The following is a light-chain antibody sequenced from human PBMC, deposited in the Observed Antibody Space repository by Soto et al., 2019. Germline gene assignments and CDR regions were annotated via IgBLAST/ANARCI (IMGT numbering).Light chain of an antibody. CDR2: DAS. J-gene: IGKJ5*01. CDR1: QNINRY. CDR3: QQYNNWPQIT. V-gene: IGKV3D-15*01. Sequence: EIVLTQSPATLSLSPGERATLSCRASQNINRYLAWYHQKPGQPPRLLIYDASTRATGIPARFSGSGSGTEFTLTISSLQSEDFAVYYCQQYNNWPQITFGQGTRLEIK.